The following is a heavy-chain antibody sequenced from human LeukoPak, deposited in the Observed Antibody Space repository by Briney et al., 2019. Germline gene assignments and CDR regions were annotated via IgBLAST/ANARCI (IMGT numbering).Heavy chain of an antibody. D-gene: IGHD2-2*01. Sequence: GGSLRLSCAASGFAVSSNHMNWVRQAPGKGLEWVSVIFNGGSTYYADSVKGRFTISRDNSKNTLYLQMNSLRAEDTAVYYCAKDGEYCSSTSCSVYWGQGTLVTVSS. CDR3: AKDGEYCSSTSCSVY. CDR2: IFNGGST. V-gene: IGHV3-53*01. J-gene: IGHJ4*02. CDR1: GFAVSSNH.